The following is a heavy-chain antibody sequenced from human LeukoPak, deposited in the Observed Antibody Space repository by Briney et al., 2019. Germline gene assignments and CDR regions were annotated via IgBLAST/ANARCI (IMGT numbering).Heavy chain of an antibody. D-gene: IGHD3-10*02. J-gene: IGHJ6*03. CDR2: MNPNSGNT. CDR1: GYTFTRYD. Sequence: GASVKVSCKASGYTFTRYDIDWVRQATGQGLEWMGWMNPNSGNTGYPQRFQGRVTMTRNTSISTAYMELSSLRSEDTAVYYCALVPSSYYYYYMDAWGKGTTVTVSS. CDR3: ALVPSSYYYYYMDA. V-gene: IGHV1-8*01.